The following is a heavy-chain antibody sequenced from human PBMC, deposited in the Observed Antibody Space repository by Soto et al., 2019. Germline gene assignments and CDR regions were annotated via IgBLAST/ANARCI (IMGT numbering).Heavy chain of an antibody. J-gene: IGHJ6*02. CDR2: IKQDGSEK. CDR3: ARDPRRYYYYGMDV. CDR1: GFTFSNYA. Sequence: AQLLESGGGLVQPGGSLRLSCAASGFTFSNYAMSWVRQAPGKGLEWVANIKQDGSEKYYVDSVKGRFTISRDNAKNSLYLQMNSLRAEDTAVYYCARDPRRYYYYGMDVWGQGTTVTVSS. V-gene: IGHV3-7*01.